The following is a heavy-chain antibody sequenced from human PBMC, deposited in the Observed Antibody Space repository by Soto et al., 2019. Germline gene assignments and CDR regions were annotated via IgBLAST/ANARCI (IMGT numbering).Heavy chain of an antibody. CDR2: VHSTGNVN. CDR1: GSTFSNYE. J-gene: IGHJ4*02. CDR3: AGEDIPADGPFDY. Sequence: GGSLILSCAAAGSTFSNYEINWVRNPPGKGEEWVSYVHSTGNVNHYADSVKGRFTISRADAKNPLHLLMNRQRAEDTALYCGAGEDIPADGPFDYWGPGILVTVSS. D-gene: IGHD6-13*01. V-gene: IGHV3-48*03.